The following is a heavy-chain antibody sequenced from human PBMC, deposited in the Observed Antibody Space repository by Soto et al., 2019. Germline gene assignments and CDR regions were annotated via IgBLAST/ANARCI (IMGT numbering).Heavy chain of an antibody. CDR2: IYYSGST. CDR3: ARGLDSPRSRGAFDI. Sequence: SETLSLTCTVSGGSISSYYWSWIRQPPGKGLEWIGYIYYSGSTNYNPSLKSRVTISVDTSKNQFSLKLSSVTAADTAVYYCARGLDSPRSRGAFDIWGQGTMVTVSS. J-gene: IGHJ3*02. D-gene: IGHD3-3*01. CDR1: GGSISSYY. V-gene: IGHV4-59*08.